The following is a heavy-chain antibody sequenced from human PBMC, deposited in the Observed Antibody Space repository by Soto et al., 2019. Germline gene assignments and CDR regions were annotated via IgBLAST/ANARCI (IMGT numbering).Heavy chain of an antibody. CDR1: GGSLSRGGYF. CDR3: PRVVSLRPFAA. J-gene: IGHJ6*02. Sequence: SEDLCVSWSGSGGSLSRGGYFWSWIRQHQGKGLEWIGYIYYSGSTYYNPSLKSRVTISVDTSKNQFSLKLSSVTDADTSVYHCPRVVSLRPFAARGQSTTVT. CDR2: IYYSGST. V-gene: IGHV4-31*02. D-gene: IGHD6-25*01.